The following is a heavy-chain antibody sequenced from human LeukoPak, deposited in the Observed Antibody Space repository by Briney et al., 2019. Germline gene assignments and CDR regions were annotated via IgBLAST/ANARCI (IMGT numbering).Heavy chain of an antibody. D-gene: IGHD6-13*01. CDR3: ARVPGQQLVMYFQH. V-gene: IGHV3-21*01. Sequence: GTSLRLSCAASGFTFSSYSMNWVRQAPGKGLVWVSSISSSSSYIYYADSVKGRFTISRDNAKNSLYLQMNSLRAEDTAVYYCARVPGQQLVMYFQHWGQGTLVTVSS. CDR1: GFTFSSYS. J-gene: IGHJ1*01. CDR2: ISSSSSYI.